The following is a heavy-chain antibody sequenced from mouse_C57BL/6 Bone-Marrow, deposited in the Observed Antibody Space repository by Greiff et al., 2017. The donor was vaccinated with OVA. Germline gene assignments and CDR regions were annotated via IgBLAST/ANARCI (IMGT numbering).Heavy chain of an antibody. D-gene: IGHD1-1*01. J-gene: IGHJ3*01. V-gene: IGHV14-3*01. Sequence: VQLQQSVAELVRPGASVKLSCTASGFNIKNTYMHWVKQRPEQGLEWIGRIDPANGNTKYAPKFQGKGTITADPSSNTASLQLSSLTSEDTAIYFCACLGYYYGSPAWFAYWGQGTLVTVSA. CDR3: ACLGYYYGSPAWFAY. CDR2: IDPANGNT. CDR1: GFNIKNTY.